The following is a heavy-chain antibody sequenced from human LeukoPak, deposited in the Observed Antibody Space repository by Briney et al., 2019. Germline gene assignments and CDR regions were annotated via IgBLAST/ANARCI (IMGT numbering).Heavy chain of an antibody. J-gene: IGHJ4*02. D-gene: IGHD3-10*01. CDR3: ARASGYYGSGIPYFDY. CDR2: IYASGST. V-gene: IGHV4-4*07. Sequence: SETLSLTCTVSGGSISSYYWSWIRQPAGKGLEWIGRIYASGSTNYNPSLKSRVTMSVDTSKNQFSLKLSSVTAADTAMHYCARASGYYGSGIPYFDYWGQGALVTVSS. CDR1: GGSISSYY.